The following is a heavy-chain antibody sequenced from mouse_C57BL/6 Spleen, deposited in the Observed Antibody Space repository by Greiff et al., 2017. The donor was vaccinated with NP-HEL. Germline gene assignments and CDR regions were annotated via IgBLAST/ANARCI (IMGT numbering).Heavy chain of an antibody. D-gene: IGHD1-3*01. CDR1: GYTFTDYY. J-gene: IGHJ2*01. Sequence: VQLQQSGPELVKPGASVKISCKASGYTFTDYYMNWVKQSHGKSLEWIGDINPNNGGTSYNQKFKGKATLTVDKSSSTAYMELRSLTSEDSAVYYCARGSGNIFDYWGQGTTLTVSS. V-gene: IGHV1-26*01. CDR3: ARGSGNIFDY. CDR2: INPNNGGT.